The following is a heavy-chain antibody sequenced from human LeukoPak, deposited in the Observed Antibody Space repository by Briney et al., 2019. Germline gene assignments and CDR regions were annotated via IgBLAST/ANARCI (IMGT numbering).Heavy chain of an antibody. Sequence: AGGSLRLSCAASGFTFSSYSMNWVRQAPGKGLEWVSAISSSSSYIYYADSVKGRFTISRDNAKKSLYLQMNSLRAEDTAVYYCAKAVFYDSSGYYDYWGQGTLVTVSS. CDR1: GFTFSSYS. D-gene: IGHD3-22*01. CDR2: ISSSSSYI. CDR3: AKAVFYDSSGYYDY. J-gene: IGHJ4*02. V-gene: IGHV3-21*04.